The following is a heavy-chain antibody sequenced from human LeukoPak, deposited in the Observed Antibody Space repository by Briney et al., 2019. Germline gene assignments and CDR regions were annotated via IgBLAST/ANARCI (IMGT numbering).Heavy chain of an antibody. Sequence: GGSLRLSCSASGFTFSTYWMSWVRQAPGKGLEWVSYISSSSSTIYHADSVKGRFTISRDNAKNSLYLQMNSLRDEDTAVYYCARVVRGYSGYADYWGQGTLVTVSS. J-gene: IGHJ4*02. CDR3: ARVVRGYSGYADY. D-gene: IGHD5-12*01. CDR2: ISSSSSTI. CDR1: GFTFSTYW. V-gene: IGHV3-48*02.